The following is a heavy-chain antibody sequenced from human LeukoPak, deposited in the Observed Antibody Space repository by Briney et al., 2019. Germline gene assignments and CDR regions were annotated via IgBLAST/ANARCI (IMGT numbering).Heavy chain of an antibody. Sequence: SQTLSLTCTVSGGSISSGGYYWSWIRQHPGKGLEWIGYIYYSGSTYYNPSLKSRITISVDTSKNQFSLKLSPVTAPDTAVYYCARDRDTAEGGNWFDPWGQGTLVTVSS. CDR3: ARDRDTAEGGNWFDP. D-gene: IGHD5-18*01. V-gene: IGHV4-31*03. CDR1: GGSISSGGYY. J-gene: IGHJ5*02. CDR2: IYYSGST.